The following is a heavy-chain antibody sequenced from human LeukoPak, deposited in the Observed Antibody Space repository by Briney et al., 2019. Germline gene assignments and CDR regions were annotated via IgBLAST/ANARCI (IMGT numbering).Heavy chain of an antibody. CDR1: GFTFSSYA. V-gene: IGHV3-23*01. CDR2: TSGSGGST. Sequence: PGGSLRLSCAASGFTFSSYAMSWVRQAPGKGLEWVSATSGSGGSTYYADSVKGRFTISRDNSKNTLYLQMNSLRAEDTAVYYCAREYSSSSGRSFDYWGQGTLVTVSS. J-gene: IGHJ4*02. CDR3: AREYSSSSGRSFDY. D-gene: IGHD6-6*01.